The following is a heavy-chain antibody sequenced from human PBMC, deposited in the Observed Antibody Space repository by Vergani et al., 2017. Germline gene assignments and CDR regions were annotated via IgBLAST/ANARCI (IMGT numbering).Heavy chain of an antibody. Sequence: EVQLLESGGSLKQPGGSVRLSCAASGFTFSTYAMHWVRQAPGKGLEWVSALTGGGGSTYYADSFKGRFIISRDNSRDTLYLQMNSLRPEDTATYYCVTEAGSYENFFDSWGQGTLVPFSS. D-gene: IGHD1-26*01. CDR3: VTEAGSYENFFDS. J-gene: IGHJ4*02. CDR1: GFTFSTYA. CDR2: LTGGGGST. V-gene: IGHV3-23*01.